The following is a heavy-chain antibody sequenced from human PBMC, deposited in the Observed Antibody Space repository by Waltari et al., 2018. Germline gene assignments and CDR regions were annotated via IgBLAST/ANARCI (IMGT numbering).Heavy chain of an antibody. V-gene: IGHV4-59*01. CDR1: GGSISSYY. J-gene: IGHJ2*01. D-gene: IGHD3-22*01. Sequence: QVQLQESGPGLVKPSETLSLTCTVSGGSISSYYWSWIRQPPGKGLEWIGYIYYSGSTNYNPSLKSRVTISEDTSKNQFSLKLSSVTAADTAVYYCARGYDSSGSLHSWYFDLWGRGTLVTVSS. CDR2: IYYSGST. CDR3: ARGYDSSGSLHSWYFDL.